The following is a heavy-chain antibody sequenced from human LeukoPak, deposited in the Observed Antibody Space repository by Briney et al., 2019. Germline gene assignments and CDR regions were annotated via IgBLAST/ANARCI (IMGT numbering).Heavy chain of an antibody. Sequence: GGPLRLSCVASGFRFSNYGIHWVRQAPGKGLDWVAVISKVVGTKYYADSVKGRLTIYRDNSKNMLYLQMNSLRPEDTAVYYCARGGDLKYCSGGSCYSVDYWGQGTLVTVST. CDR1: GFRFSNYG. V-gene: IGHV3-30*03. D-gene: IGHD2-15*01. CDR2: ISKVVGTK. CDR3: ARGGDLKYCSGGSCYSVDY. J-gene: IGHJ4*02.